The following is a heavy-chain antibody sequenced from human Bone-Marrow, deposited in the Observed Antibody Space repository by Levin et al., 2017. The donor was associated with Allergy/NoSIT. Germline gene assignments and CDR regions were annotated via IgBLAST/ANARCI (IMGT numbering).Heavy chain of an antibody. CDR3: AVLREVRGAPAF. V-gene: IGHV3-23*01. CDR1: GLTFSNYA. D-gene: IGHD3-10*01. J-gene: IGHJ4*02. Sequence: SGGSLRLSCEVSGLTFSNYAVSWVRQAPGKGLEWVSAISGSGASTFYADFVRGRFTISRDNSRNTLYLQMNSLRDDDAATYYCAVLREVRGAPAFWGQGTLVTVSS. CDR2: ISGSGAST.